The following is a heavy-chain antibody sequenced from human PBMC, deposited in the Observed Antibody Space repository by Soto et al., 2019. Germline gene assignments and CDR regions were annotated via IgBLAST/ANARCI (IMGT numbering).Heavy chain of an antibody. Sequence: EVLLLDSGGGLVQPGGSLRLSCAASGFTFSNYAMTWVRQAPGKGPEWISTVNNVGGGTSYADSVKGCFTISRDNSKNTLYFQVSSMRAEDTAVYYCAKEGLGRGIDYWGKGILVTVSS. CDR1: GFTFSNYA. V-gene: IGHV3-23*01. CDR2: VNNVGGGT. CDR3: AKEGLGRGIDY. D-gene: IGHD3-10*01. J-gene: IGHJ4*02.